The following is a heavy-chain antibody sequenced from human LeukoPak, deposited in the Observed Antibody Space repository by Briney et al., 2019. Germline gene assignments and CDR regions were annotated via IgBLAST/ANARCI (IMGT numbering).Heavy chain of an antibody. Sequence: SETLSLTCTVSGGSISSYYWSWIRQPPGKGLEWIGYIYYSGSTNYNPSLKSRVTISVDTSKNQISLKLSSVTAADTAVYYCARGRRWPDAFDIWGQGTMVTVSS. CDR3: ARGRRWPDAFDI. V-gene: IGHV4-59*01. D-gene: IGHD4-23*01. CDR1: GGSISSYY. J-gene: IGHJ3*02. CDR2: IYYSGST.